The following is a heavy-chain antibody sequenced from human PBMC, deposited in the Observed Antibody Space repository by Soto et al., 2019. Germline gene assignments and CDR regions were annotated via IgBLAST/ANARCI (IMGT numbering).Heavy chain of an antibody. D-gene: IGHD4-4*01. CDR2: IWYDGSNK. CDR1: GFTFSSYG. V-gene: IGHV3-33*01. CDR3: ARDRTRLQLDY. Sequence: QVQLVESGGGVVQPGRSLRLSCAASGFTFSSYGMHWVRQAPGKGLEWVAVIWYDGSNKYYADSVKGRFTISRDNSKNTLYLQMNSLRAEDTAVYYCARDRTRLQLDYWGQGTLVTVSS. J-gene: IGHJ4*02.